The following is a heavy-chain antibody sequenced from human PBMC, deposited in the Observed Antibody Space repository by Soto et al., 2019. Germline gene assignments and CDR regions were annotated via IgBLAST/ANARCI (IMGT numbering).Heavy chain of an antibody. CDR3: ARVYIVVVPAAMPIGWFDP. J-gene: IGHJ5*02. V-gene: IGHV4-31*03. D-gene: IGHD2-2*01. Sequence: TSETLSLTCTVSGVSISSGGYYWSWIRQHPGKGLEWIGYIYYSGSTYYNPSLKSRVTISVDTSKNQFSLKLSSVTAADTAVYYCARVYIVVVPAAMPIGWFDPWGQGTLVTVSS. CDR2: IYYSGST. CDR1: GVSISSGGYY.